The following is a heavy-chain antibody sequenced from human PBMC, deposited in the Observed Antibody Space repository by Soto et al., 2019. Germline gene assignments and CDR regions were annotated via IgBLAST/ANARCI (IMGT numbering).Heavy chain of an antibody. CDR2: IIPIFGTA. Sequence: QVQLVQSGAEVKKPGASVKVSCKASGYTFTSYAMHWVRQAPGQRLEWMGWIIPIFGTANYAQKFQGRVTITADKSTSTAYMELSSLRSEDTAVYYCAGGPVGATPLYYYYGMDVWGQGTTVTVSS. J-gene: IGHJ6*02. V-gene: IGHV1-69*13. CDR3: AGGPVGATPLYYYYGMDV. CDR1: GYTFTSYA. D-gene: IGHD1-26*01.